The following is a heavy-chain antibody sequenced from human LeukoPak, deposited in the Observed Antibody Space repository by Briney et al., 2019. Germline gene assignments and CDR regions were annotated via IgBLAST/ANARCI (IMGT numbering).Heavy chain of an antibody. CDR3: ARGGRITIFGVVRSGAFDI. V-gene: IGHV1-8*01. Sequence: SVKVSCKASGYTFTSYDINWVRPATGQGLEWMGWMNPNSGNTGYSQKFQGRVTMTRNTSISTAYMELSSLRSEDTAVYYCARGGRITIFGVVRSGAFDIWGQGTMVTVSS. CDR1: GYTFTSYD. CDR2: MNPNSGNT. D-gene: IGHD3-3*01. J-gene: IGHJ3*02.